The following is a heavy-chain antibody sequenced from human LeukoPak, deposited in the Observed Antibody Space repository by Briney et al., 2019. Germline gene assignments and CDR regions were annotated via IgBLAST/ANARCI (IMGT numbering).Heavy chain of an antibody. CDR2: ISSSSSYI. CDR3: AKAFDRDYGMDV. Sequence: GGSLGLSCAASGFTFSSYSMNWVRQAPGKGLEWVSSISSSSSYIYYADSVKGRFAISRDNAKNSLYLQMNSLRAEDTALYYCAKAFDRDYGMDVWGQGTTVTVSS. D-gene: IGHD2/OR15-2a*01. V-gene: IGHV3-21*04. J-gene: IGHJ6*02. CDR1: GFTFSSYS.